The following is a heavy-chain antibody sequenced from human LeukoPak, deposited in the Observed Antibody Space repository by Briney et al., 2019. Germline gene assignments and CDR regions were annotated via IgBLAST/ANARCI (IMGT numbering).Heavy chain of an antibody. CDR1: GFTFSSYG. J-gene: IGHJ4*02. Sequence: GGSLRLSCAASGFTFSSYGMHWVRQAPGKGLEWVAFIRYDGSNKYYADSVKGRFTISRDNSKNTLYLQMNSLRAEDTAVYYCARDSYYYGSGSYYDYWGQGTLVTVSS. CDR2: IRYDGSNK. D-gene: IGHD3-10*01. CDR3: ARDSYYYGSGSYYDY. V-gene: IGHV3-30*02.